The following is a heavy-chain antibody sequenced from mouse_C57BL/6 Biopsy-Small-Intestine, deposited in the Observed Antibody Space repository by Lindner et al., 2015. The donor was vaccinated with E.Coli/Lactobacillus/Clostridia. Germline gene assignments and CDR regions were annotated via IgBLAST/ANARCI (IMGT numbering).Heavy chain of an antibody. J-gene: IGHJ3*01. Sequence: VQLQESWGVSVVKPGASVKMSCKASGYTFTTYPIEWMKQNHGKSLEWIGNFHPYNDDTKYNEKFKGKATLTVEKSSSTVYLELSRLTSDDSAVYYCASGGWFAYWGQGTLVTVSA. CDR2: FHPYNDDT. V-gene: IGHV1-47*01. CDR3: ASGGWFAY. CDR1: GYTFTTYP.